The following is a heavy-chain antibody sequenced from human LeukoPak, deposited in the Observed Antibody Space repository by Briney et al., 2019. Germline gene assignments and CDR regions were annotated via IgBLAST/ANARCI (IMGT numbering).Heavy chain of an antibody. CDR3: ARENADIVATTYYFDY. CDR1: GFTVSSNY. CDR2: IYSGGST. V-gene: IGHV3-53*01. D-gene: IGHD5-12*01. Sequence: GGSLRVSSAASGFTVSSNYMSWVRQAPGKGLEWVSVIYSGGSTYYADSVKGRFTISRDNSKNTLYLQMNSLRAEDTAVYYCARENADIVATTYYFDYWGQGTLVTVSS. J-gene: IGHJ4*02.